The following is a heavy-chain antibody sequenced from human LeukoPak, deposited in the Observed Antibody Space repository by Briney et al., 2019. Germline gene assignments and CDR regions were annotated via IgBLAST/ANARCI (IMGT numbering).Heavy chain of an antibody. CDR2: IIPIFGTA. Sequence: SVKVSCKASGGTFSSYAISWVRQAPGRGLEWMGGIIPIFGTANYAQKFQGRVTITTDESTSTAYMELSSLRSEDTAVYYCARSSNGWYGTVDYWGQGTLVTVSS. V-gene: IGHV1-69*05. CDR3: ARSSNGWYGTVDY. CDR1: GGTFSSYA. J-gene: IGHJ4*02. D-gene: IGHD6-19*01.